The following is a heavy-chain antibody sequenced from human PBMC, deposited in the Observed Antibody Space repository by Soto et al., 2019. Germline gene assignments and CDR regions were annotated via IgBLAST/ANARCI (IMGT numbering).Heavy chain of an antibody. D-gene: IGHD2-15*01. V-gene: IGHV3-74*01. CDR1: GFSFSSYW. CDR3: ARDHFGGNTDY. J-gene: IGHJ4*02. CDR2: INGAGSNT. Sequence: EVQLVESGGVLVQPGGSLRLSCVASGFSFSSYWIHWVRHVPGKGLVWVSRINGAGSNTDYADSVKGRFTISRDNTKNTLYPQMNSLRADDTAVYYCARDHFGGNTDYWGQGTLATVSS.